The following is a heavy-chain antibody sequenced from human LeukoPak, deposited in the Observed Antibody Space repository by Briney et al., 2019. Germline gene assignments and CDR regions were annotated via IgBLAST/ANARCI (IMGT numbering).Heavy chain of an antibody. CDR2: IYTSGST. CDR3: ASTAGVDSYRQALDV. D-gene: IGHD3-3*01. Sequence: SQTLSLTCTVSGGSISSGDYYWSWIRQPPGKGLEWIGRIYTSGSTNYNPSLKSRVTMSVDTSKNQFSLKLSSVTAADTAVYYCASTAGVDSYRQALDVWGKGTTVTVSS. CDR1: GGSISSGDYY. V-gene: IGHV4-61*02. J-gene: IGHJ6*04.